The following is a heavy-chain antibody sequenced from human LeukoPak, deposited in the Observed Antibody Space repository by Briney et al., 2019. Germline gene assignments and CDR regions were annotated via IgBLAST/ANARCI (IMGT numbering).Heavy chain of an antibody. CDR1: GGSISSGGYY. CDR3: ARGGGFGELFDAFDI. D-gene: IGHD3-10*01. V-gene: IGHV4-30-2*01. J-gene: IGHJ3*02. Sequence: PSQTLSLTCTVSGGSISSGGYYWSWIRQPPGKGLEWIGYIYHSGSTYYNPSLKSRVTISVDRSKNQFSLKLSSVTAADTAVYYCARGGGFGELFDAFDIWGQGTMVTVSS. CDR2: IYHSGST.